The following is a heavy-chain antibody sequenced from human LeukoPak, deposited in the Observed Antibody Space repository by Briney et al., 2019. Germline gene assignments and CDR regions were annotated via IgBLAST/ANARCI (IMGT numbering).Heavy chain of an antibody. V-gene: IGHV3-7*01. CDR3: AREWQGGIAAAGTRIEGDY. CDR1: GFSVSGYW. J-gene: IGHJ4*02. D-gene: IGHD6-13*01. Sequence: GGSLRLSCAVSGFSVSGYWMTWVRQAPGKGLEWVANIKQDGSEKNYVDSVKGRFTISRDNAENSLFLQMNSLRVEDTTVYYCAREWQGGIAAAGTRIEGDYWGQGTLVAVSS. CDR2: IKQDGSEK.